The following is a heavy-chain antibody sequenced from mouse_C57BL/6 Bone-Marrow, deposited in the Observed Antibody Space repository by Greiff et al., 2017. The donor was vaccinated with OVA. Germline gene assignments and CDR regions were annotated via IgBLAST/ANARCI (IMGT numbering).Heavy chain of an antibody. D-gene: IGHD1-1*01. Sequence: QVQLQQSGPELVQPGASVKISCKASGYAFSSSWMNWVKQRPGKGLEWIGRIYPGDGDTNYNGKFKGKATLTADKSSSTAYMQLSSLTSEDSAVYFCARLYYGSSPPQWYFDYWGQGTTLTVSS. CDR3: ARLYYGSSPPQWYFDY. V-gene: IGHV1-82*01. CDR1: GYAFSSSW. J-gene: IGHJ2*01. CDR2: IYPGDGDT.